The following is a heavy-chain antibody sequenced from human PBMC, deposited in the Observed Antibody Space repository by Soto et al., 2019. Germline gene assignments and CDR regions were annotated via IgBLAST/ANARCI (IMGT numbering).Heavy chain of an antibody. D-gene: IGHD3-16*01. J-gene: IGHJ4*02. CDR3: AREEKQLSRYGGDFDY. V-gene: IGHV4-61*01. CDR2: IYYIGTT. CDR1: DGSVNSGNYY. Sequence: ETLSLTCSVSDGSVNSGNYYWSWIRQPPGKGLEWIGHIYYIGTTDYNPSLKSRVTISVDTSKNQFSLKVTSVTAADTAVYFCAREEKQLSRYGGDFDYWGQGILVTVSS.